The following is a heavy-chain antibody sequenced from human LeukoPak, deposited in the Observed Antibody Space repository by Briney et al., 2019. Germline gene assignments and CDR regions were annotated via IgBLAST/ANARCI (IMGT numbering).Heavy chain of an antibody. V-gene: IGHV3-64*01. D-gene: IGHD5-12*01. CDR1: GFTFSSYA. CDR3: ARSPRLATFDY. CDR2: ISSNGGST. Sequence: GGSLRLSCAASGFTFSSYAMHWVRQAPGKGLEYVSAISSNGGSTYYANSVKGRFTISRDNSKNTLYLQMGCLRAEDMAVYYCARSPRLATFDYWGQGTLVTVSS. J-gene: IGHJ4*02.